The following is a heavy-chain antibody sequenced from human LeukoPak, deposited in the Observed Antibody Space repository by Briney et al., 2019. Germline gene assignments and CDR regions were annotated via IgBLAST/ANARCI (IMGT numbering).Heavy chain of an antibody. D-gene: IGHD1-7*01. CDR3: TRSITGTTFDY. V-gene: IGHV3-49*03. J-gene: IGHJ4*02. CDR1: GFTFGDYA. CDR2: IRSKAYGGTT. Sequence: GRSLRLSCTASGFTFGDYAMSWFRQAPGKGLEWVGFIRSKAYGGTTEYAASVKGRFTISRDDSKSIAYLQMNSLKTEDTAVYYSTRSITGTTFDYWGQGTLVTVSS.